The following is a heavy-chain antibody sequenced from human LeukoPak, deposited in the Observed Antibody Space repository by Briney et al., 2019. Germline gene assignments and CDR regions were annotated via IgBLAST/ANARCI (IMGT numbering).Heavy chain of an antibody. D-gene: IGHD4-17*01. V-gene: IGHV3-66*01. Sequence: GGSLRLSCSASGFTVSSNYMSWVRQAPGKGLEWVSVIYSGGSTYYADSVKGRFTISRDNSKNTLYLQMNSLRAEDTAVYYCARVLTVTGAFDIWGQGTMVTVSS. CDR1: GFTVSSNY. J-gene: IGHJ3*02. CDR3: ARVLTVTGAFDI. CDR2: IYSGGST.